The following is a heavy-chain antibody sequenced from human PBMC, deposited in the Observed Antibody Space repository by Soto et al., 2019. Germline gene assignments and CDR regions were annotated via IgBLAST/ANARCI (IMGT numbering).Heavy chain of an antibody. V-gene: IGHV3-23*01. D-gene: IGHD3-10*01. J-gene: IGHJ4*02. CDR3: AKGSFGFDY. CDR2: TSKSGDST. Sequence: GSLRLSCAASGVTFTSYAMTWVRQVPGEGLQWVSSTSKSGDSTYYADSVKGRFTTSRDNSKNTLYLQMNSLRAEDTAIYYCAKGSFGFDYWGQGTLVTVSS. CDR1: GVTFTSYA.